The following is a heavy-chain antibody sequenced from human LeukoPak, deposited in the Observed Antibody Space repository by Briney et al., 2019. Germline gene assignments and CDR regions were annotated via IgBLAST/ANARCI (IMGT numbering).Heavy chain of an antibody. V-gene: IGHV3-21*01. D-gene: IGHD3-3*01. Sequence: PGRSLRLSCAASGFTFDDYDMHWVRHAPGKGLEWVSSISSSSSYIYYADSVKGRFTISRDNAKNSLYLQMNSLRAEDTAVYYCARGVLRFLDSVRGDAFDIWGQGTMVTVSS. CDR3: ARGVLRFLDSVRGDAFDI. CDR1: GFTFDDYD. J-gene: IGHJ3*02. CDR2: ISSSSSYI.